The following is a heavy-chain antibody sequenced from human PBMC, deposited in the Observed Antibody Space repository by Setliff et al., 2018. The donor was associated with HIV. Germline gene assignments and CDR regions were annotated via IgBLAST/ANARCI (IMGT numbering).Heavy chain of an antibody. Sequence: SETLSLTCAVYGGSFSGYYWSWTRQPPGKGLEWIGEINHDGNTNYNPSLKSRVTISVDTSKNQFSLRLNSVTAADTAVYYCARAKVEWLFGGLYYYGMDVWGPGTTVT. D-gene: IGHD3-3*01. CDR3: ARAKVEWLFGGLYYYGMDV. V-gene: IGHV4-34*01. J-gene: IGHJ6*02. CDR2: INHDGNT. CDR1: GGSFSGYY.